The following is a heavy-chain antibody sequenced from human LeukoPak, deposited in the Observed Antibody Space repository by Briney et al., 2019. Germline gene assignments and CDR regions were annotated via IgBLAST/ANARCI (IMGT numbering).Heavy chain of an antibody. V-gene: IGHV3-7*01. Sequence: PGGSLRLSCEASGFNFKSYWMSWVRQAPGKGLEWVGNINEDGRGKYYMDSVKGRVTLSIDNAKNSVHLQMNRLSAADTGVYYCTRMGTKHSSDHWGQGALVTVSS. CDR1: GFNFKSYW. J-gene: IGHJ5*02. D-gene: IGHD7-27*01. CDR3: TRMGTKHSSDH. CDR2: INEDGRGK.